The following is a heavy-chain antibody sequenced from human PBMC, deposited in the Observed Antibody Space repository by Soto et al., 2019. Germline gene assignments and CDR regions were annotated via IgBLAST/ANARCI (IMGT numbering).Heavy chain of an antibody. CDR3: ARGGSSDWQVALDI. J-gene: IGHJ3*02. Sequence: QVQQQPWGAGLLKPSETLSLTCAVNAGSFSHYYWNWIRQSPGKGLEWIGKIKHSGSSYYKPSLRSRVSISVDMSKNQVSLRLSSVTAADTAVYYCARGGSSDWQVALDIWGQGTMVTVSS. D-gene: IGHD6-25*01. CDR1: AGSFSHYY. CDR2: IKHSGSS. V-gene: IGHV4-34*01.